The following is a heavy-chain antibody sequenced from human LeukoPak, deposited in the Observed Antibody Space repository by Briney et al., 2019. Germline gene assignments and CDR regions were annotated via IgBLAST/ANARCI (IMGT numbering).Heavy chain of an antibody. CDR3: ARTEGEGDIAVAGTGDDAFDI. D-gene: IGHD6-19*01. J-gene: IGHJ3*02. Sequence: ASVKVSCKASGYTFTGYYMHWVRQAPGQGLEWMGWINPNSGGTNYAQKFQGRVTMARDTSISTAYMELSRLRSDDTAVYYCARTEGEGDIAVAGTGDDAFDIWGQGTMVTVSS. CDR1: GYTFTGYY. V-gene: IGHV1-2*02. CDR2: INPNSGGT.